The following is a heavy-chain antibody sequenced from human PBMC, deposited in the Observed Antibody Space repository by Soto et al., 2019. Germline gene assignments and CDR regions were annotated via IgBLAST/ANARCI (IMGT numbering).Heavy chain of an antibody. J-gene: IGHJ5*02. V-gene: IGHV7-4-1*01. CDR1: GYTFTNHA. CDR3: ARDAARLHDLDH. Sequence: QVQLVQSGSELKKPGASVKVSGKASGYTFTNHAINWVRQAPGQGLEWMGWINTYTGNPTKARGFTGRLVFSVDTPVSTAYRQIYSLTAEDTAVFYCARDAARLHDLDHWGQGVLVTVSS. CDR2: INTYTGNP. D-gene: IGHD2-15*01.